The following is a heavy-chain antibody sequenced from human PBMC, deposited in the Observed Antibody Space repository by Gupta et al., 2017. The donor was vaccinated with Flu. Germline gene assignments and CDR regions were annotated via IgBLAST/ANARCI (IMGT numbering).Heavy chain of an antibody. J-gene: IGHJ4*02. CDR3: TKGGTAGFDY. CDR1: DDYV. Sequence: DDYVMHWVRQVPGKGLEWVAGVSWNGDKIDYLDSVKGRFTISRDNAKNSLYLQMNNLRPEDSALYYCTKGGTAGFDYWGQGTLVTVSS. D-gene: IGHD1-7*01. CDR2: VSWNGDKI. V-gene: IGHV3-9*01.